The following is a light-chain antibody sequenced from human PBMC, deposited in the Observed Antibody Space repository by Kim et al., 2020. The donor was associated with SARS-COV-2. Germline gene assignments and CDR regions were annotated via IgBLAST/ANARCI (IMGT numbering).Light chain of an antibody. J-gene: IGLJ3*02. CDR2: VNRDGSH. Sequence: QPVLTQSPSASASLGASVQLTCILSSGHSSYAIAWHQQQPGKGPRFLMKVNRDGSHIKGDGIPDRFSGSTSGAERYLTISSLQPEDEADYYCQTWDTGIQVFGGGTQLTVL. CDR3: QTWDTGIQV. CDR1: SGHSSYA. V-gene: IGLV4-69*01.